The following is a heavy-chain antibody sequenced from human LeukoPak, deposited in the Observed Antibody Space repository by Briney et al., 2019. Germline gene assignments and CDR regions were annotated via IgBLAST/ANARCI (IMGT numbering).Heavy chain of an antibody. CDR1: GGSISSNSHY. CDR3: ARQAADSSGSYYFGY. CDR2: IYYSGSA. D-gene: IGHD3-22*01. J-gene: IGHJ4*02. Sequence: SETLSLTCTVSGGSISSNSHYWGWIRQPPGKGLEWIGSIYYSGSAYYNPSLKSRVTISVDASKNQFSLKLSSVTAADTAIYYCARQAADSSGSYYFGYWGQGTLVTVSS. V-gene: IGHV4-39*01.